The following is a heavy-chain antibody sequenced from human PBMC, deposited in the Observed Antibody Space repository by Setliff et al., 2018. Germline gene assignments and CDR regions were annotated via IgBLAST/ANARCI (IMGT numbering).Heavy chain of an antibody. CDR3: ATNFCKLPQLGIYGYFDY. V-gene: IGHV4-38-2*01. Sequence: SETLSLTCAVSGASIRNNYYWGWIRQSPGTGLEWIGSIYHSGSAYYNPSLKSRVTISVDTSKNQFSLKLSSVTAADRAVYYCATNFCKLPQLGIYGYFDYWGQGALVTVSS. CDR2: IYHSGSA. J-gene: IGHJ4*02. D-gene: IGHD7-27*01. CDR1: GASIRNNYY.